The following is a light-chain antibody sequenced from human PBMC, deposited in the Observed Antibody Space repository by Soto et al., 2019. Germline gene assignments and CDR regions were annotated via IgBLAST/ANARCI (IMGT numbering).Light chain of an antibody. V-gene: IGLV2-23*01. CDR3: CSYANGNIYV. Sequence: QSALTQPASVSGSPGQSITISCAGTSSDVGNYNVVSWYQQHPGKAPKLMIYENNKRPSGVSHRFSGSKSGNTASLTISGLEAEDDADYRCCSYANGNIYVFGTGTKLTVL. CDR2: ENN. J-gene: IGLJ1*01. CDR1: SSDVGNYNV.